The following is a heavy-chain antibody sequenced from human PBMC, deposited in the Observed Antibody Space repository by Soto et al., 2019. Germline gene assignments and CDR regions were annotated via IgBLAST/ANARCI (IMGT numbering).Heavy chain of an antibody. J-gene: IGHJ6*02. V-gene: IGHV3-48*02. D-gene: IGHD6-19*01. Sequence: HPGGSLRLSCAASGFTFSSYSMNWVRQAPGKGLEWVSYISSSSSTIYYADSVKGRFTISRDNAKNSLYLQMNSLRDEDTAVYYCASLSGWSDYYYYGIDVWGQGTTVTVSS. CDR2: ISSSSSTI. CDR3: ASLSGWSDYYYYGIDV. CDR1: GFTFSSYS.